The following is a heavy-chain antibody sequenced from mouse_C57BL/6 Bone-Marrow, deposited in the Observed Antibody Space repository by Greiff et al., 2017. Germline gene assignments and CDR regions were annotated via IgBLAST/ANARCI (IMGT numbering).Heavy chain of an antibody. V-gene: IGHV5-4*01. CDR2: ISDGGSYT. Sequence: DVMLVESGGGLVKPGGSLKLSCAASGFTFSSYAMSWVRQTPEKRLEWVATISDGGSYTYYPDNVKGRFTISRDNAKNNLYLQMSHLKSEDTAMYYCARDEGNSAWFAYWGQGTLVTVSA. CDR3: ARDEGNSAWFAY. CDR1: GFTFSSYA. J-gene: IGHJ3*01.